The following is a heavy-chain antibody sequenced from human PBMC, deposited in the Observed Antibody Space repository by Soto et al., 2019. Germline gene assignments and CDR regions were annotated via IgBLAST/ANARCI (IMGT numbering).Heavy chain of an antibody. Sequence: GGSLRLSCAASGFTFSNYAMSWVRQAPGKGLEWVSGISGSGGSTYYADSVKDRFTISRDRSKNTLSLQMTSLRAEDTAVYYCAKAPTVIPINYSYYYMDVWGKGTTVTVSS. V-gene: IGHV3-23*01. CDR2: ISGSGGST. J-gene: IGHJ6*03. CDR3: AKAPTVIPINYSYYYMDV. D-gene: IGHD4-4*01. CDR1: GFTFSNYA.